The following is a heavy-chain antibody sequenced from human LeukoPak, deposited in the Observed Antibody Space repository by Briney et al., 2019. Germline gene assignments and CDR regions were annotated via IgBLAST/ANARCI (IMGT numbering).Heavy chain of an antibody. CDR1: GYTFTGYY. D-gene: IGHD3-10*01. CDR3: GRVMYGSGSSYHFDH. CDR2: INPNSGGT. V-gene: IGHV1-2*02. Sequence: ASVKVSCTASGYTFTGYYMHWVRQAPGQGLEWMGWINPNSGGTNYAQKFQGRVTMTRDTSISTAYMELSRLRSDDTAVYYCGRVMYGSGSSYHFDHWGQGTLVTVSS. J-gene: IGHJ4*02.